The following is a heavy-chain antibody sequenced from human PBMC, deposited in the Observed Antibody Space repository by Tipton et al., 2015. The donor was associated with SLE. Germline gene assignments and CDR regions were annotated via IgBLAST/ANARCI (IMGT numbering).Heavy chain of an antibody. Sequence: TLSLTCTVSGGSISSSSYYWGWIRQPPGKGLEWIGSIYYSGSTNYNPSLKSRVTISVDTSKNQFSLKLSSVTAADTAVYYCAREDLYGAAPDGFDYWGQGTLVTVSS. CDR3: AREDLYGAAPDGFDY. J-gene: IGHJ4*02. V-gene: IGHV4-39*07. CDR1: GGSISSSSYY. CDR2: IYYSGST. D-gene: IGHD6-6*01.